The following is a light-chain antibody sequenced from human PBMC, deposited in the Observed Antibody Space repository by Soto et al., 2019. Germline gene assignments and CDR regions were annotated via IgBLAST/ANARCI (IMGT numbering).Light chain of an antibody. CDR2: ATS. J-gene: IGKJ1*01. CDR1: QGISSY. V-gene: IGKV1-9*01. CDR3: QHYNSYSEA. Sequence: DIQLTQSPSFLSASVGDRVTITCRASQGISSYLAWYQQKPGKAPKFLIYATSTFQSGVPSRFSGSGSGTEFTLTISSLQPDDFATYYCQHYNSYSEAFGQGTKVDIK.